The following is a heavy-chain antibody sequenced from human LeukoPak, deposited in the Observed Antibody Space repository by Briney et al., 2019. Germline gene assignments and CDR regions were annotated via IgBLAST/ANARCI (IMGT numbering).Heavy chain of an antibody. V-gene: IGHV3-23*01. CDR3: AKDPLGYYDSSGYYSD. CDR1: GFTFSSYA. D-gene: IGHD3-22*01. Sequence: PGGSLRLSCAASGFTFSSYAMSWVRQAPGKGLEWVSAISGSGGSTYYADSVKGRFTISRDNSKNTLYLQMNSLRAEDTAVYYCAKDPLGYYDSSGYYSDWGQGTLVTVSS. J-gene: IGHJ4*02. CDR2: ISGSGGST.